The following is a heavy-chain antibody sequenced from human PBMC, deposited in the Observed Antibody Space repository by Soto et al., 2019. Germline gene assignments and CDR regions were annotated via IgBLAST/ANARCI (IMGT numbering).Heavy chain of an antibody. V-gene: IGHV4-34*02. J-gene: IGHJ4*02. CDR2: IDHTGNT. CDR3: ARVKYSGPKGGDY. CDR1: GVSFSGYY. Sequence: QVQLQQWGAGLLKPSETLSLNCAVYGVSFSGYYWSWIRQPPGRGLEWIGEIDHTGNTNYNPSLKMRNTISIDPSNNLLSLDLRSVTAADTAVYYCARVKYSGPKGGDYWGQGTLVTVSS. D-gene: IGHD5-12*01.